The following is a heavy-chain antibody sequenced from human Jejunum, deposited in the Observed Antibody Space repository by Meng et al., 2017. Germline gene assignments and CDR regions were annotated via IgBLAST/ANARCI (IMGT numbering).Heavy chain of an antibody. V-gene: IGHV4-31*03. CDR1: GGSISSSFHY. CDR2: IYYNGNT. Sequence: QTHLQESGPGLVRPSQTLSLPCTVSGGSISSSFHYWSWIRQHPGKGLEWIGFIYYNGNTYYKPSLKSRVTISVDTSKNQFSLKLSSVTAADTAVYFCAKGDDSGAYYDYWGQGTLVTVSS. J-gene: IGHJ4*02. D-gene: IGHD4/OR15-4a*01. CDR3: AKGDDSGAYYDY.